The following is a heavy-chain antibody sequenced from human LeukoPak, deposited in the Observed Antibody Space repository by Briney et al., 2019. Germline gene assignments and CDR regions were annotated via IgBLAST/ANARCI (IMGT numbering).Heavy chain of an antibody. J-gene: IGHJ4*02. Sequence: GGSLRLSCEASGFTFSDYSVYWVRQAPGEGLEWLSYITRTSDTIYYADSVKGRFTSSRDNAKNSVYLQMNSLRAEDTAVYYCARSSGYPYFDYWGQGTLVTVSS. CDR3: ARSSGYPYFDY. V-gene: IGHV3-48*01. D-gene: IGHD3-22*01. CDR1: GFTFSDYS. CDR2: ITRTSDTI.